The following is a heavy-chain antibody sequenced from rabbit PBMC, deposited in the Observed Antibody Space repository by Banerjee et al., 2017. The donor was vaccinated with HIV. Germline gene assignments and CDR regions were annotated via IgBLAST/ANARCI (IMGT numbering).Heavy chain of an antibody. D-gene: IGHD4-1*01. Sequence: LEESGGGLVQPEGSLALTCKASGFDFSNNAMCWVRQAPGKGPEWIACIVNGNGNTYYASWVNGRFTISRSTSLATVTLQVTSLTAADTATYFCAREGGIMVAGAFNLWGPGTLVTVS. V-gene: IGHV1S47*01. J-gene: IGHJ4*01. CDR3: AREGGIMVAGAFNL. CDR1: GFDFSNNA. CDR2: IVNGNGNT.